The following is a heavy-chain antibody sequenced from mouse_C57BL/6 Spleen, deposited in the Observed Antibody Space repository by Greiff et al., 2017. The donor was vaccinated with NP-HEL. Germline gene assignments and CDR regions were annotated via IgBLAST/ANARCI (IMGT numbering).Heavy chain of an antibody. CDR1: EYEFPSHD. CDR3: ASTYYGSTFDY. D-gene: IGHD1-1*01. CDR2: INSDGGST. V-gene: IGHV5-2*01. J-gene: IGHJ2*01. Sequence: EVKLMESGGGLVQPGESLKLSCESNEYEFPSHDMSWVRKTPEKRLELVAAINSDGGSTYYPDTMERRFIISRDNTKKTLYLQMSSLRSEDTALYYCASTYYGSTFDYWGQGTTLTVSS.